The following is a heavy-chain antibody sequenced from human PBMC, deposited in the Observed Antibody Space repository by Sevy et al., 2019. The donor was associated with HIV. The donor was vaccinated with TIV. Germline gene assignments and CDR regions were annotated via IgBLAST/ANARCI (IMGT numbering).Heavy chain of an antibody. J-gene: IGHJ3*02. V-gene: IGHV3-74*01. CDR3: ARGLTITMVRGVTSSGAFDI. Sequence: GGSLRLSCAASGFTFSSYWMHWVRQAPGKGLVWVSRINSDGSSTSYADSVKGRFTISRDNAKNTLYLQMNSLRAEDMAVYYCARGLTITMVRGVTSSGAFDIWGQGTMVTVSS. D-gene: IGHD3-10*01. CDR2: INSDGSST. CDR1: GFTFSSYW.